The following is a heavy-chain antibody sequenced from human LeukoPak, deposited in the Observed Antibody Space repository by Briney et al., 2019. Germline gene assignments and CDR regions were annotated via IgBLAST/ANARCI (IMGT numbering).Heavy chain of an antibody. CDR2: IHAGNGNT. J-gene: IGHJ4*02. V-gene: IGHV1-3*01. Sequence: ASVKVSCKASGYTFTSYAMHWVRQAPGQRLEWMGWIHAGNGNTKYSQKFQGRVTITRDTSASTAYMERSSLRSEDTAVYYCARVYSSGWYYFDYWGQGTLVTVSS. D-gene: IGHD6-19*01. CDR1: GYTFTSYA. CDR3: ARVYSSGWYYFDY.